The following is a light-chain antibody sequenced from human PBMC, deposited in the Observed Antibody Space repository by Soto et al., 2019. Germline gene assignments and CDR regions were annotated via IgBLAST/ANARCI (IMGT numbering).Light chain of an antibody. CDR2: RNN. CDR3: AAWDDSLSGRVV. CDR1: SSNIGSNS. Sequence: QPVLTQPPSASGTPGQRGTISCSGSSSNIGSNSVYWYQQLPGTAPKLLICRNNQRPSGVTDRFSGSKSGTSASLAISGLRSEDEADYYCAAWDDSLSGRVVFGGGTKLTVL. V-gene: IGLV1-47*01. J-gene: IGLJ2*01.